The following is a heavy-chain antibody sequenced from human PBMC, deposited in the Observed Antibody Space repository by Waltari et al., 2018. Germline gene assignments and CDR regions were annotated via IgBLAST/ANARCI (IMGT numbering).Heavy chain of an antibody. CDR1: GFTFSSYG. Sequence: QVQLVESGGGVVQPGRSLRLSCAASGFTFSSYGMHWVRQAPGKGLEWVAVIWYDGSNKYDADSVKGRFTMSRDNSKNTLYLQMNSLRDEDTAMYYCAKELASIAAQPRPLYYYYYGMDVWGQGTTVTVSS. CDR2: IWYDGSNK. CDR3: AKELASIAAQPRPLYYYYYGMDV. J-gene: IGHJ6*02. V-gene: IGHV3-30*18. D-gene: IGHD6-6*01.